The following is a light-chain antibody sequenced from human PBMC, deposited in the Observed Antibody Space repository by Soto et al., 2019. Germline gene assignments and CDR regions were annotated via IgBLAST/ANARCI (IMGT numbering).Light chain of an antibody. CDR3: QQYHSSPRT. CDR2: RAS. J-gene: IGKJ1*01. CDR1: QCINSRY. Sequence: DILLTQSPGTLSSSPGDRATLSCRASQCINSRYLAWYQQKPGQAPRLLIYRASSRATGIPDRFSGSGSGTDFTLTISDVEPEDFAVYYCQQYHSSPRTFGQGTKVDIK. V-gene: IGKV3-20*01.